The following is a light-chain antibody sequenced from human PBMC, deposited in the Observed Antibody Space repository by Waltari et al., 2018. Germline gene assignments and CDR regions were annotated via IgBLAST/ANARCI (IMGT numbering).Light chain of an antibody. CDR2: FAS. V-gene: IGKV2-28*01. CDR1: QSLLQSNGYNY. Sequence: IVMTQSPLSLPVTPGEPASISCRSSQSLLQSNGYNYLDWYLQKPGQSPQLLNSFASTRASGVPDRFSGSGSGTDFTLKISRVEAEDIGVYYCMQALQTPITFGQGTRLE. CDR3: MQALQTPIT. J-gene: IGKJ5*01.